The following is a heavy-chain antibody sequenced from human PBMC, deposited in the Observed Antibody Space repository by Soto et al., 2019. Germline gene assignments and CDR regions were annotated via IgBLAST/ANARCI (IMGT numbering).Heavy chain of an antibody. CDR3: AKDLGDSSPLGMDV. Sequence: PGGSLRLSCAASGFNFRNYAMSWVRQAPGKGLEWASGISGSSSFIYYGDSVKGRFTISRDNSKNTLHLQMNNLRVEDTAVYYCAKDLGDSSPLGMDVWGQRTTVTVSS. CDR2: ISGSSSFI. J-gene: IGHJ6*02. V-gene: IGHV3-23*01. CDR1: GFNFRNYA. D-gene: IGHD6-13*01.